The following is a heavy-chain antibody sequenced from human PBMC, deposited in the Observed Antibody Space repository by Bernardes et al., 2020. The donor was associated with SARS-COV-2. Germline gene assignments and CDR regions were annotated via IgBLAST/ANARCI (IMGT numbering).Heavy chain of an antibody. Sequence: TLSLTCTVSGGSISSYYWSWIRQPPGKGLEWIGYIYYSGSTNYNPSLKSRVTISVDTSKNQFSLKLSSVTAADTAVYYCASGSGYNFEYFQHWGQGTLVTVSS. V-gene: IGHV4-59*08. CDR2: IYYSGST. CDR3: ASGSGYNFEYFQH. J-gene: IGHJ1*01. D-gene: IGHD3-22*01. CDR1: GGSISSYY.